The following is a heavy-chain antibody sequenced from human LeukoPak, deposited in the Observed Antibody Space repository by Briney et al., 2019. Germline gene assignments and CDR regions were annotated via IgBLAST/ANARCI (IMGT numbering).Heavy chain of an antibody. V-gene: IGHV4-59*01. CDR1: GDSINSYH. J-gene: IGHJ4*02. CDR3: ARAKKTYYYDSSGYFPYYFDY. Sequence: PSETLSLTCTVSGDSINSYHWSWIRQPPGKGLEWIGYIYYSGSTNYNPSLEGRVTISVDTSKNQFSLKLSSVTTADTAVYYCARAKKTYYYDSSGYFPYYFDYWGQGTLVTVSS. CDR2: IYYSGST. D-gene: IGHD3-22*01.